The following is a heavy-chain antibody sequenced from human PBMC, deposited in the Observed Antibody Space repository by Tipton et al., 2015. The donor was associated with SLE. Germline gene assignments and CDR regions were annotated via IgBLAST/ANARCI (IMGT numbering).Heavy chain of an antibody. V-gene: IGHV4-38-2*01. CDR3: GRHKTATRAFDF. Sequence: TLSLTCAVSGYSISSGYYWGWIRHPPGKGLEWIESIYHSGRTYYNPSLKSRVTISVDNSQNQFSLRLTSVTAADTAVYYCGRHKTATRAFDFWSQGTLVTVSS. D-gene: IGHD1-1*01. CDR2: IYHSGRT. J-gene: IGHJ3*01. CDR1: GYSISSGYY.